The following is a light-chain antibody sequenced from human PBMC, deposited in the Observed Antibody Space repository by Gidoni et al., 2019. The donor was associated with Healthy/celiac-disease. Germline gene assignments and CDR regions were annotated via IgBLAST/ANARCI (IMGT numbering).Light chain of an antibody. CDR1: SLRSYY. V-gene: IGLV3-19*01. CDR3: NSRDSSGNHIRV. CDR2: GKN. J-gene: IGLJ3*02. Sequence: SSEMTQDTAVSVALGQTVRITCQGDSLRSYYASWYQQKPGQAPVLVIYGKNNRPSGIPDRFSGSSSGNTASLTITGAQAEDEADYYCNSRDSSGNHIRVFGGGTKLTVL.